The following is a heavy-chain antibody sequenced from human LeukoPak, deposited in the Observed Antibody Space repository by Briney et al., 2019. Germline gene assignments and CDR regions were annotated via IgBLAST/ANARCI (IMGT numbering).Heavy chain of an antibody. D-gene: IGHD1-26*01. J-gene: IGHJ3*02. Sequence: WETLSLTCAVSGGSISSSNWWSWIRQPPGKGLEWIGEIYHSGSTNYNPSLKSRVTISVDKSKTQFSLKLSSVTAADTAVYYCARDKWELRYAFDIWGQGTMVTVSS. CDR3: ARDKWELRYAFDI. CDR2: IYHSGST. CDR1: GGSISSSNW. V-gene: IGHV4-4*02.